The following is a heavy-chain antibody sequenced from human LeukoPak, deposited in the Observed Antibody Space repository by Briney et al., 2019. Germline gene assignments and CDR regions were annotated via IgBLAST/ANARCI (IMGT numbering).Heavy chain of an antibody. V-gene: IGHV4-61*02. CDR2: IYTSGST. Sequence: PSETLSLTCTVSGASISGGSYYWSWIRQPAGKGLEWIGRIYTSGSTNYNPSLKSRVTISVDTSKNQFSLKLSSVTAADTAVYYCARDSSGWKSNGAFDIWGQGTMVTVSS. D-gene: IGHD6-19*01. CDR3: ARDSSGWKSNGAFDI. CDR1: GASISGGSYY. J-gene: IGHJ3*02.